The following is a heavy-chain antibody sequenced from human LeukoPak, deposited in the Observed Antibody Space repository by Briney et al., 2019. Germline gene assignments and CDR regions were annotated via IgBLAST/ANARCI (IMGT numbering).Heavy chain of an antibody. CDR1: GFTFSSYA. D-gene: IGHD2-15*01. CDR2: ISGSGGST. CDR3: ATHGTVVVVVAE. V-gene: IGHV3-23*01. J-gene: IGHJ4*02. Sequence: GGSLRLSCAASGFTFSSYAMSWVRQAPGKGLEWVSAISGSGGSTYYADSVKGRFTISRDNSKNTLYLQMSSLRAEDTAVYYCATHGTVVVVVAEWGQGTLVTVSS.